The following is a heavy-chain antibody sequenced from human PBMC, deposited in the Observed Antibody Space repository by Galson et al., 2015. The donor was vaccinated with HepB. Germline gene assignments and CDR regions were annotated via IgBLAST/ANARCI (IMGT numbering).Heavy chain of an antibody. CDR2: ISDDGSDK. CDR3: AKEEDKYYFDY. V-gene: IGHV3-30*18. Sequence: SLRLSCAASGFTFFRYGMHWVRQAPGKGLEWVAIISDDGSDKNYGDSVKGRFTISRDNPKNTLYLQMNSLRPEDTAVYYCAKEEDKYYFDYWGQGTLVTVSS. J-gene: IGHJ4*02. CDR1: GFTFFRYG.